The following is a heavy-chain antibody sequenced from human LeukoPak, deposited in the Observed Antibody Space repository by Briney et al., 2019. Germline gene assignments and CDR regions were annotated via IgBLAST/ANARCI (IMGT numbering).Heavy chain of an antibody. CDR3: ARSSSGWLDYYYYYYMDV. CDR2: ISAYNGNT. D-gene: IGHD6-19*01. CDR1: GYTFTSYG. Sequence: GASVKVSCKASGYTFTSYGISWVRQAPGQGLEWMGWISAYNGNTNCAQKLQGRVTMTTDTSTSTAYMELRSLRSDDTAVYYCARSSSGWLDYYYYYYMDVWGKGTTVTVSS. J-gene: IGHJ6*03. V-gene: IGHV1-18*01.